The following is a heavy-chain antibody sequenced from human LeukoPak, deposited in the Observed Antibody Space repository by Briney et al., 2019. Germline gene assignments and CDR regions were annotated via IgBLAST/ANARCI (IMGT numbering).Heavy chain of an antibody. V-gene: IGHV3-20*01. D-gene: IGHD6-6*01. J-gene: IGHJ5*02. CDR1: GFTFDDYG. CDR2: INWNGGST. Sequence: GGSLRPSCAASGFTFDDYGMSWVRQAPGKGLEWVSGINWNGGSTGYADSVKGRFTISRDNAKNSLYLQMNSLRAEDTALYHCARVREYSSSRWFDPWGQGTLVTVSS. CDR3: ARVREYSSSRWFDP.